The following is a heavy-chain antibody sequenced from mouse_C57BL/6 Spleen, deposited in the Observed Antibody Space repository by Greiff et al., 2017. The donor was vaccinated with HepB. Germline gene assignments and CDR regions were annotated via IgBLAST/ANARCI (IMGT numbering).Heavy chain of an antibody. CDR2: IDPNSGGT. D-gene: IGHD2-1*01. V-gene: IGHV1-72*01. CDR1: GYTFTSYW. CDR3: ARSSPNYGKKAMDY. Sequence: VKLQESGAELVKPGASVKLSCKASGYTFTSYWMHWVKQRPGRGLEWIGRIDPNSGGTKYNEKFKSKATLTVDKPSSTAYMQLSSLTSEDSAVYYCARSSPNYGKKAMDYWGQGTSVTVSS. J-gene: IGHJ4*01.